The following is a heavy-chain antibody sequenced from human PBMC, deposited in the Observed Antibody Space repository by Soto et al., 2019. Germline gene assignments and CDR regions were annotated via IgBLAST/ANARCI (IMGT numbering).Heavy chain of an antibody. CDR3: ARAVAVPADFDY. CDR1: GGSISSNHW. J-gene: IGHJ4*02. CDR2: IFHSGGT. D-gene: IGHD6-19*01. V-gene: IGHV4-4*02. Sequence: SETLSLTCVVSGGSISSNHWWNWVRQPPGKGLEWIGEIFHSGGTNYNPSLKSRVTISVDKSKNQFSLKLRSEDTAVYYCARAVAVPADFDYWGQGTLVTVSS.